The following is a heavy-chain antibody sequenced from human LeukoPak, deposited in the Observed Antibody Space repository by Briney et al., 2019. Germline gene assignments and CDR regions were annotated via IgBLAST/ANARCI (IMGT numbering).Heavy chain of an antibody. Sequence: PGGPLRLSCAASGFTFSSYWMHWVRHAPGKGLVWVSRINSDGSSTSYADSVKGRFTISRDNAKNTLYLQMNSLRAEDTAVYYCARDLSSSWFSWPSDYWGQGTLVTVSS. CDR1: GFTFSSYW. CDR3: ARDLSSSWFSWPSDY. V-gene: IGHV3-74*01. J-gene: IGHJ4*02. D-gene: IGHD6-13*01. CDR2: INSDGSST.